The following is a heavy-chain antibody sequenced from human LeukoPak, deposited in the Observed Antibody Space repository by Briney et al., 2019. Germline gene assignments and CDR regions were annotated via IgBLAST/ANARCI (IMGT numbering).Heavy chain of an antibody. CDR2: IYHSGST. Sequence: SETLSLTCTVSGGSISSGYYWGWIRQPPGKGLEWIGSIYHSGSTYYNPSLKSRVTISVDTSKNQFSLKLSSVTAADTAVYYCARPGRYCSSTSCFKDAFDIWGQGTMVTVSS. D-gene: IGHD2-2*01. V-gene: IGHV4-38-2*02. CDR3: ARPGRYCSSTSCFKDAFDI. J-gene: IGHJ3*02. CDR1: GGSISSGYY.